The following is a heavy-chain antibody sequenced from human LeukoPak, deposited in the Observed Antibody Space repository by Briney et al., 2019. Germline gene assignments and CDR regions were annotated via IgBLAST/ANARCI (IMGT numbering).Heavy chain of an antibody. V-gene: IGHV3-30*03. CDR3: ARHWSPPSEFDY. CDR1: GFTFSSYG. J-gene: IGHJ4*02. CDR2: ISYDGSNT. Sequence: PGGSLRLSCAASGFTFSSYGMHWVRQAAGKGLEWVVVISYDGSNTYYADSVKGRFTISRDNARNTLFLHMNSLRAEDTAVYYCARHWSPPSEFDYWGQGTLVTVSS.